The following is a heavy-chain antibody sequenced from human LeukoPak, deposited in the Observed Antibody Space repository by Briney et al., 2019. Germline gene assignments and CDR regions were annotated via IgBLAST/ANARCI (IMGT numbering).Heavy chain of an antibody. CDR3: ARGTTWYSSGWYFISPARYYLDY. V-gene: IGHV4-34*01. J-gene: IGHJ4*02. Sequence: KSSETLSLTCAVYGGSFSGYYWSWIRQPPGKGLEWIGEINHSGSTNYNPSLKSRVTISVDTSKNQFSLKLSSVTAADTAVYYCARGTTWYSSGWYFISPARYYLDYWGQGTLVTVSS. CDR1: GGSFSGYY. CDR2: INHSGST. D-gene: IGHD6-19*01.